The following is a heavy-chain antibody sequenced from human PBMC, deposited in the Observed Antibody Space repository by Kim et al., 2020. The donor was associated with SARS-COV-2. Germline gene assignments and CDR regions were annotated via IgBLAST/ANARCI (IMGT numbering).Heavy chain of an antibody. V-gene: IGHV2-5*02. CDR3: AHRPYDSSGYYPGYFDY. CDR2: IYWDDDK. D-gene: IGHD3-22*01. Sequence: SGPTLVNPTQTLTLTCTFSGFSLSTSGVGVGWIRQPPGKALEWLALIYWDDDKRYSPSLKSRLTITKDTSKNQVVLTMTNMDPVDTATYYCAHRPYDSSGYYPGYFDYWGQGTLVTVSS. J-gene: IGHJ4*02. CDR1: GFSLSTSGVG.